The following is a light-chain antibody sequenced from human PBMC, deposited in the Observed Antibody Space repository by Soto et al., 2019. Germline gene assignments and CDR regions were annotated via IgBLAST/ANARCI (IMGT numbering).Light chain of an antibody. CDR3: QKYNSAPWT. Sequence: DIQMTQSPSSLSASVGDTISITCLSFQTIRKSLNWYQQKPGKAPNLLIYVASSLQSEVPSRFSGSGSGTDFTLTISSLQPEDVATYYCQKYNSAPWTFGQGTKVDIK. V-gene: IGKV1-39*01. J-gene: IGKJ1*01. CDR2: VAS. CDR1: QTIRKS.